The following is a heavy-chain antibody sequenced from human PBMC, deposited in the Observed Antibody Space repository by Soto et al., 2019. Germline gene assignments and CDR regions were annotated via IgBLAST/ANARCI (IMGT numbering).Heavy chain of an antibody. Sequence: ASVKVSCKASGGTFSSYAISWVRQAPGQGLEWMGGIITIFGTANYAQKFQGRVTITADESTSTAYMELSSLRSEDTAVYYCAPRRGGVVVVPAAQSRYYVMGVWGQGTTVTVSS. D-gene: IGHD2-2*01. CDR3: APRRGGVVVVPAAQSRYYVMGV. CDR1: GGTFSSYA. J-gene: IGHJ6*01. CDR2: IITIFGTA. V-gene: IGHV1-69*13.